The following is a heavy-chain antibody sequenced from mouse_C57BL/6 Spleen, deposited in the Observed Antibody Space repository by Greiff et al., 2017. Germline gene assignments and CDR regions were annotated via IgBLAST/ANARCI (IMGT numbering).Heavy chain of an antibody. V-gene: IGHV1-18*01. J-gene: IGHJ4*01. Sequence: VQLQQSGPELVKPGASVKIPCKASGYTFTDYNMDWVKQSHGKSLEWIGDINPNNGGTIYNQKFKGKATLTVDKSSSTAYVELRSLTSEDTAVYYCARRGSYYRNAMDYWGQGTSVTVSS. CDR1: GYTFTDYN. CDR3: ARRGSYYRNAMDY. D-gene: IGHD2-12*01. CDR2: INPNNGGT.